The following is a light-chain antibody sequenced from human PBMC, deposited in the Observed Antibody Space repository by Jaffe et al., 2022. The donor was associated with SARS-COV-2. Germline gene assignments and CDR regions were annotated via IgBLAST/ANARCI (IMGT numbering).Light chain of an antibody. J-gene: IGLJ1*01. Sequence: QSALTQPASVSGSPGQSITISCTGTSNDIGAFNFVSWYQQYPGKAPRLMIYGVNSRPSEVSDRFSGSKSGDTASLTISGLRAEDEADYYCCSHTITGTYVFGTGTKVSVL. CDR3: CSHTITGTYV. V-gene: IGLV2-14*01. CDR2: GVN. CDR1: SNDIGAFNF.